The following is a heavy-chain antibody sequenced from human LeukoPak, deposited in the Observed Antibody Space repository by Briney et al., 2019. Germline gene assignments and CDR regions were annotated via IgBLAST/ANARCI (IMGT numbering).Heavy chain of an antibody. D-gene: IGHD2-21*02. CDR1: GASISSSAYY. V-gene: IGHV4-39*01. J-gene: IGHJ5*02. Sequence: PSETLSLTCTVSGASISSSAYYWSWIRQPPGKGLEWIGSIGGSNYYRGSTYYNPSLKSRVTIHVDTSKDQFSLKLSSVTAADTAVYYCARLETSVTEHSWFDPWGQGTLVTVSS. CDR2: IGGSNYYRGST. CDR3: ARLETSVTEHSWFDP.